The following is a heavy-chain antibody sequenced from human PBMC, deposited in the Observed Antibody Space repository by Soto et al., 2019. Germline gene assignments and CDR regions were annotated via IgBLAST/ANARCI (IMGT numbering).Heavy chain of an antibody. D-gene: IGHD3-3*01. CDR3: ARGGWRHIDY. V-gene: IGHV4-59*08. CDR2: IYYSGST. Sequence: QVQLQESGPGLAKPSETLSLTCTVSGGSISTYYWSWIRQPPGKGLEWIGYIYYSGSTNYNPSLPRRVTISVDTSKNQFSLKLSSVTAADTAVYYCARGGWRHIDYWGQGTLVTVSS. J-gene: IGHJ4*02. CDR1: GGSISTYY.